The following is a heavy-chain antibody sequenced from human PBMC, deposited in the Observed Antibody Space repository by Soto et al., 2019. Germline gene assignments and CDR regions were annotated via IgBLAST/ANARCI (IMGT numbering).Heavy chain of an antibody. CDR1: GYTFTSYA. D-gene: IGHD3-10*02. J-gene: IGHJ5*02. CDR3: GRDQSGTGYYVDWFDP. CDR2: INAGNCNT. Sequence: ASVKVSCKASGYTFTSYAMHWVRQAPGQRLEWMGWINAGNCNTKYSQKFQGRVTITRDTSASTAYMELSSLRSEDTAVYYCGRDQSGTGYYVDWFDPWGQGTLVTVSS. V-gene: IGHV1-3*01.